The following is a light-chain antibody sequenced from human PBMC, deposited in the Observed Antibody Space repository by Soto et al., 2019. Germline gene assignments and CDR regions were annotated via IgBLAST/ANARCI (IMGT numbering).Light chain of an antibody. CDR2: EVS. CDR3: SSYTSTITVL. J-gene: IGLJ2*01. CDR1: SSDVGASKY. V-gene: IGLV2-14*01. Sequence: QSALTQPASVSGSPGQSITMSCTGTSSDVGASKYVSWYQQHPGKAPKLMIYEVSNRPSGVSNRFSGSKSGNTASLTISGLQAEDEADYYCSSYTSTITVLFGGGTKVTVL.